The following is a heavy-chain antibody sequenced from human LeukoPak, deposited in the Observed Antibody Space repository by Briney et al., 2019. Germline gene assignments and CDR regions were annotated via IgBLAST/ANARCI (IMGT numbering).Heavy chain of an antibody. CDR3: ARTVGATTADY. CDR2: IDPSDSYT. CDR1: GYSFTSYR. V-gene: IGHV5-10-1*01. J-gene: IGHJ4*02. Sequence: GESLKISCKGSGYSFTSYRISWVRQMPGRGLEWMGRIDPSDSYTNYSPSFQGHVTISADKSISTAYLQWSSLKASDTAMYYCARTVGATTADYWGQGTLVTVSS. D-gene: IGHD1-26*01.